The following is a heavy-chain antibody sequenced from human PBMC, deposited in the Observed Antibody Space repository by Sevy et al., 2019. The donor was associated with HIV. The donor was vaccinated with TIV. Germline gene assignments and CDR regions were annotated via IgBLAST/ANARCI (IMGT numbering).Heavy chain of an antibody. J-gene: IGHJ3*02. D-gene: IGHD3-22*01. CDR2: IWLTGAT. V-gene: IGHV3-53*01. Sequence: GGSQRLSCTVSGFTVSSNFISWVRQAPGKGLEWVSVIWLTGATYYADSVKGRFTISRDNSKNTLYLQMNSLRAEDTAVYYCARLSVYYYDSDGYYTTGNAFDIWGQGTMVTVSS. CDR1: GFTVSSNF. CDR3: ARLSVYYYDSDGYYTTGNAFDI.